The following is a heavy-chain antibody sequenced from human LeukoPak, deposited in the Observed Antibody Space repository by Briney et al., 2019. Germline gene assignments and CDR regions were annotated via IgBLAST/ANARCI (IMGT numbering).Heavy chain of an antibody. J-gene: IGHJ4*02. CDR3: ARQIRGAYYYFDS. D-gene: IGHD3-10*01. CDR1: GGSISTNY. V-gene: IGHV4-59*08. CDR2: IFHTGNT. Sequence: SETLSLTCTVSGGSISTNYWSWIRQPPGKGLEWIGYIFHTGNTNHNPSLKSRVTISVDTSKNQFSLKLSSVTAADTAVYFCARQIRGAYYYFDSWGQGTLVAVSS.